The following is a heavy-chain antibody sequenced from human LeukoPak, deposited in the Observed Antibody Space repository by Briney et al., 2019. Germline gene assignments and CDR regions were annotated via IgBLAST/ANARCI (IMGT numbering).Heavy chain of an antibody. V-gene: IGHV3-30-3*01. Sequence: GGSLRLSCAASGFTFSSYAMHWVRQAPGKGLEWVAVISYDGSNKYYADSVKGRFTISRDNSKNTLYLQMNSLRAEDTAVYYCAKDDAVDYDFWTPGGMDVWGQGTTVTVSS. CDR2: ISYDGSNK. CDR3: AKDDAVDYDFWTPGGMDV. J-gene: IGHJ6*02. CDR1: GFTFSSYA. D-gene: IGHD3-3*01.